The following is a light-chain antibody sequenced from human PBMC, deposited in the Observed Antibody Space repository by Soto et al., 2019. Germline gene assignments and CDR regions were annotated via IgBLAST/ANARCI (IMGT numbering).Light chain of an antibody. Sequence: DIVMTQSPLSLPVTPGEPASISCTSSQRLLYIDGYNYLDWYLQKPGQTPKLLIYSASNRASGVPARFSGSGSGTDFTLKISRVEAEDVGVYFCMQARQTPFTFGPGTKVDIK. J-gene: IGKJ3*01. CDR2: SAS. CDR3: MQARQTPFT. CDR1: QRLLYIDGYNY. V-gene: IGKV2-28*01.